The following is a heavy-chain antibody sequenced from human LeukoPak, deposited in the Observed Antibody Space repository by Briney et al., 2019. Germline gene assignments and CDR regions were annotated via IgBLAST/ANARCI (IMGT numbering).Heavy chain of an antibody. Sequence: SETLSLTCAVYGGSFSGYYWSWIRQPPGKGLEWIGEINHSGSTNYNPSLKSRVTISVDTSKNQFSLKLSSVTAADTAVYYCARASITYYYYYYYMGVWGKGTTVTVSS. CDR1: GGSFSGYY. CDR2: INHSGST. J-gene: IGHJ6*03. D-gene: IGHD1-20*01. V-gene: IGHV4-34*01. CDR3: ARASITYYYYYYYMGV.